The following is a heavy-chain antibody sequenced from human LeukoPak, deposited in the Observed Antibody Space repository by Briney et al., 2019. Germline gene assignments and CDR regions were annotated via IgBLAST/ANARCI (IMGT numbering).Heavy chain of an antibody. CDR1: GFTFSSYW. J-gene: IGHJ5*02. CDR3: TRGLGEHGGVSDR. CDR2: IKQDGSEK. Sequence: PGGSLRLSCAASGFTFSSYWMSWVRQAPGKGLEWVANIKQDGSEKYYVDFVKGRFTISRDNAKDSVYLQMNSLRAEDTAVYYCTRGLGEHGGVSDRWGQGTLVIVS. V-gene: IGHV3-7*01. D-gene: IGHD3-16*01.